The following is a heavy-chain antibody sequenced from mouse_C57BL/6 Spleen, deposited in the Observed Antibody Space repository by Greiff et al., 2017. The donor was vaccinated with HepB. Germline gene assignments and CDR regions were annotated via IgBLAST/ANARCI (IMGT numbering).Heavy chain of an antibody. J-gene: IGHJ3*01. V-gene: IGHV1-54*01. CDR3: ARGGKIYDGYYDAY. D-gene: IGHD2-3*01. CDR2: INPGSGGT. Sequence: VQLQESGAELVRPGTSVKVSCKASGYAFTNYLIAWVKQRPGQGLEWIGVINPGSGGTNYNEKFKGKATLTADKSSSTAYMQLSSLTSEDSAVYFCARGGKIYDGYYDAYWGQGTLVTVSA. CDR1: GYAFTNYL.